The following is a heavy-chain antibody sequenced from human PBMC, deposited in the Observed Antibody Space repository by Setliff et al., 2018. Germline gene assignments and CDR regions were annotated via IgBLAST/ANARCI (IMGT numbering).Heavy chain of an antibody. CDR3: GRDRRGVETH. CDR2: IKLDGREQ. D-gene: IGHD1-1*01. J-gene: IGHJ4*02. V-gene: IGHV3-7*01. Sequence: GGSLRLSCVVSGFTFSNYWMTWVRQAPGKGLQWVATIKLDGREQYYVDSVKGRFTISRDNAKSSLFLQMKNLRPEDSAVYYCGRDRRGVETHWGQGTLVTVSS. CDR1: GFTFSNYW.